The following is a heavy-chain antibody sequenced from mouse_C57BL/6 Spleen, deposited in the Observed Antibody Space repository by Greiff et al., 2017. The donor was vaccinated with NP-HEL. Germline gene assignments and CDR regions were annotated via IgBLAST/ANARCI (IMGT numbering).Heavy chain of an antibody. CDR3: ARWEDYYGSSYGFDY. CDR1: GYTFTDYY. Sequence: EVQLQQSGPELVKPGASVKISCKASGYTFTDYYMNWVKQSHGKSLEWIGDINPNNGGTSYNQKFKGKATLTVDKSSSTAYMELRSLTSEDSAVYYCARWEDYYGSSYGFDYWGQGTTLTVSS. CDR2: INPNNGGT. J-gene: IGHJ2*01. D-gene: IGHD1-1*01. V-gene: IGHV1-26*01.